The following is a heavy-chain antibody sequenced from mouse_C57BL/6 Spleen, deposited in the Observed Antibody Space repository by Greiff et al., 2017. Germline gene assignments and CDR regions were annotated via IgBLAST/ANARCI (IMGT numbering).Heavy chain of an antibody. V-gene: IGHV1-69*01. CDR1: GYTFTSYW. J-gene: IGHJ4*01. Sequence: QVQLQQSGAELVMPGASVKLSCTASGYTFTSYWMHLVKQRPGQGLEWIGEIDPSDSYTNYNQKFKGKSTLTVDESSSTAYMQLSSLTSEDSAVYYCARQGTTVVGDAMDYWGQGTSVTVSS. CDR2: IDPSDSYT. D-gene: IGHD1-1*01. CDR3: ARQGTTVVGDAMDY.